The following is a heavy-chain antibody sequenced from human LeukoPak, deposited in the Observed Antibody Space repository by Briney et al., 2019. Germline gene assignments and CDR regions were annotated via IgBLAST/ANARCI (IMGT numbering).Heavy chain of an antibody. CDR2: ISYDGSNK. J-gene: IGHJ6*02. V-gene: IGHV3-30*18. Sequence: GSLRLSCAASGFTFSSYGMHWVRQAPGKGLEWVAVISYDGSNKYYADSVKGRFTISRDNSKNTLYLQMNSLRAEDTAVYYCANARSVTIFGVVPLSGMDVWGQGTTVTVSS. CDR3: ANARSVTIFGVVPLSGMDV. D-gene: IGHD3-3*01. CDR1: GFTFSSYG.